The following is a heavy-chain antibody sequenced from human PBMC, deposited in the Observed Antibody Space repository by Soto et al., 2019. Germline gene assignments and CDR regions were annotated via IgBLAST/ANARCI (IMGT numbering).Heavy chain of an antibody. V-gene: IGHV3-48*01. J-gene: IGHJ4*02. CDR2: IGSSSYTI. Sequence: GSLRLACAASGFTFSIYSMNWVRQAPGKGLEWVSYIGSSSYTIYYADSVKGRFTISRDSSKNSLYLQMNSLRAEDTAVYYCAKSYYDSSGYPFRRDYWGQG. CDR1: GFTFSIYS. D-gene: IGHD3-22*01. CDR3: AKSYYDSSGYPFRRDY.